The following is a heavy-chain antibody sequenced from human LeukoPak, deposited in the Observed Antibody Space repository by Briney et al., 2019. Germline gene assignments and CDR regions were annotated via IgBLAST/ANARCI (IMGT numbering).Heavy chain of an antibody. D-gene: IGHD3-10*01. J-gene: IGHJ3*02. Sequence: PGGSLRLSCAASGFTLNNYAMGWVRQAPGKGLEWVSVISASGGNTYYADSLKGRFTISRDNSKNTLYLQMDSLRAEDTAVYYCATDHGSGSWNYYAKTFDIWGRGTMVTVSS. CDR3: ATDHGSGSWNYYAKTFDI. CDR2: ISASGGNT. V-gene: IGHV3-23*01. CDR1: GFTLNNYA.